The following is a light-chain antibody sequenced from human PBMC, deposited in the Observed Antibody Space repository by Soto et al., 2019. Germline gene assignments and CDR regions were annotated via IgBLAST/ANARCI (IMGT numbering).Light chain of an antibody. CDR1: QKLNTW. V-gene: IGKV1-5*03. CDR3: QQYNSYSPIT. CDR2: KTS. J-gene: IGKJ5*01. Sequence: IQMTQSPSTLSASVGDRVVITCRASQKLNTWLAWYQQKPGKAPRLLIYKTSTLETGVPSRFSGSGSGTEFSLTISNHQPDDFATYYCQQYNSYSPITFGQGTRLEIK.